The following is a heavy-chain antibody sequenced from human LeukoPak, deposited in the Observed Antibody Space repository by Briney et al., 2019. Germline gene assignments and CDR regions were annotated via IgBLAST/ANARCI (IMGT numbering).Heavy chain of an antibody. D-gene: IGHD6-13*01. CDR1: GYTYTGYY. CDR3: AQQEAAAGTTLDY. V-gene: IGHV1-2*02. CDR2: INPNSGGT. J-gene: IGHJ4*02. Sequence: ASVKVSCKASGYTYTGYYMHWVRQAPGQGLEWTGWINPNSGGTNYAQKFQGRVTMTRDTSISTAYMELSRLRSDDTAVYYCAQQEAAAGTTLDYWGQGTLVTVSS.